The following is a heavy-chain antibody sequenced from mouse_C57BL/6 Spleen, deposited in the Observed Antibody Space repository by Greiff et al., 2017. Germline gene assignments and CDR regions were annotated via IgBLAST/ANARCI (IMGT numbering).Heavy chain of an antibody. Sequence: QVQLQQPGAELVRPGSSVKLSCKASGYTFTSYWMHWVKQRPIQGLEWIGNIDPSDSETHYNQKFKDKATLTVDKSSSTAYMQLSSLTSEDSAVYYCARDVPFITTVVATRDYYAMDYWGQGTSVTVSS. CDR3: ARDVPFITTVVATRDYYAMDY. CDR2: IDPSDSET. V-gene: IGHV1-52*01. J-gene: IGHJ4*01. CDR1: GYTFTSYW. D-gene: IGHD1-1*01.